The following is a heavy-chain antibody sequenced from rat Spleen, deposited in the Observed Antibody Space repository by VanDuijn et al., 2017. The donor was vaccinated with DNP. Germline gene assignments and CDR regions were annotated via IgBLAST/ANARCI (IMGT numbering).Heavy chain of an antibody. CDR3: TWGAADA. J-gene: IGHJ4*01. Sequence: EVQLVASGGGLVEPGRSLKLSCAASGFTFSDYYMAWVRQAPRKGLEWVASISYDGVSIQYRDSVKGRFTISIDNAKRRLYLRMDSLRSEDTATYYCTWGAADAWGQGTSVTVSS. D-gene: IGHD1-2*01. CDR1: GFTFSDYY. V-gene: IGHV5-20*01. CDR2: ISYDGVSI.